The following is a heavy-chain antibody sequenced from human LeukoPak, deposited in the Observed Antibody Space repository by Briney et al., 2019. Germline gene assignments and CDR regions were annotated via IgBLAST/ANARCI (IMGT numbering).Heavy chain of an antibody. CDR1: GFSFSGYS. V-gene: IGHV3-48*04. D-gene: IGHD3-9*01. Sequence: GGSLRLSCAASGFSFSGYSMNWVRQAPGKGLEWVAHIRGTSSAMNYAASVRGRFTISRDNAKNALFLEMSSLRAPDTAVYYCARDRDWSFDYWGKGTLVTVSS. J-gene: IGHJ4*02. CDR3: ARDRDWSFDY. CDR2: IRGTSSAM.